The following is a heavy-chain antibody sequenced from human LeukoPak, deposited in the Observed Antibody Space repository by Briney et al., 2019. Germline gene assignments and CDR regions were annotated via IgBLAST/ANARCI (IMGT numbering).Heavy chain of an antibody. CDR3: AKGRWGLTINNFDL. CDR2: ISDRGDST. CDR1: GFSLTTYA. V-gene: IGHV3-23*01. Sequence: GGSLRLSCAASGFSLTTYAMGWVRQAPGKGLEWVSVISDRGDSTYYADSVKGRFTTSRDSSKNTLYLQMNSLGGEDTALYYCAKGRWGLTINNFDLWGQGTMVTVSS. J-gene: IGHJ3*01. D-gene: IGHD2-21*02.